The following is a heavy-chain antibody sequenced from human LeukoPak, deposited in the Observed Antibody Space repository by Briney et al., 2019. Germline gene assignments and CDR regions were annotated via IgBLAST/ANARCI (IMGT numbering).Heavy chain of an antibody. V-gene: IGHV4-38-2*01. D-gene: IGHD3-22*01. Sequence: SETLSLTCAVSGYSISSGHYWGWIRQPPGKGLEWIGGIYHSGSTSYNPSLKSRVTISVDTSKNQFSPKLNSVTAADTAVYYCARNDSSGYFDYWGQGTLVTVSS. CDR1: GYSISSGHY. CDR3: ARNDSSGYFDY. CDR2: IYHSGST. J-gene: IGHJ4*02.